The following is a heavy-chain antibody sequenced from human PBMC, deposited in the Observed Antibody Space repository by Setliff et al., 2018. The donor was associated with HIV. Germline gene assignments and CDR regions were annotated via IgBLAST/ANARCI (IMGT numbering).Heavy chain of an antibody. CDR1: GASISSHNYY. V-gene: IGHV4-39*01. Sequence: SETLSLTCTVSGASISSHNYYWGWIRQSPGKGLEWIASIHYGGSVFYNPSLRSRVTLSVGTSKKHFFLNLSFATTADTAVYYCVRHSAVNITPDGLGYYSIDVWGKGTSVTVSS. CDR3: VRHSAVNITPDGLGYYSIDV. J-gene: IGHJ6*03. D-gene: IGHD2-15*01. CDR2: IHYGGSV.